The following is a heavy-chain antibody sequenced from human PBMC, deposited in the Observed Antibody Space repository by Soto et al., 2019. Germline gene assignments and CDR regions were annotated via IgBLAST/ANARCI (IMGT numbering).Heavy chain of an antibody. V-gene: IGHV3-23*01. CDR3: AKNYDILTGIAY. J-gene: IGHJ4*02. CDR1: GFTFSSYA. Sequence: PGGSLRLSCAASGFTFSSYAMSWVRQAPGKGLEWVSAISGSGGSTYYADSVKGRFTISRDNSKNTLYLQMNSLGAEDTAVYYCAKNYDILTGIAYWGQGTLVTVSS. D-gene: IGHD3-9*01. CDR2: ISGSGGST.